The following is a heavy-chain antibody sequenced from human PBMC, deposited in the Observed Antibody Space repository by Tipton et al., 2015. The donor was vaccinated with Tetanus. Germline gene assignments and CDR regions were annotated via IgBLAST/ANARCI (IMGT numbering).Heavy chain of an antibody. J-gene: IGHJ3*01. CDR3: ARIFGDAFDL. V-gene: IGHV7-4-1*01. Sequence: QVQLVQSGAEVKKPGASVKISCKASGYNFKKYALNWVRQAPGQGLEWMGWINPKTGNPAYGQGFTGRFVFSLDTSVTTTYLEIDNLKTADTAMYFCARIFGDAFDLWGQGTKVTVSS. D-gene: IGHD3-10*01. CDR2: INPKTGNP. CDR1: GYNFKKYA.